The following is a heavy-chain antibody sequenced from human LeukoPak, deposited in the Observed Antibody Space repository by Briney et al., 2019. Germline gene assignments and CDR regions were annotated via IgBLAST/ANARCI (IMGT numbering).Heavy chain of an antibody. V-gene: IGHV1-2*02. CDR3: ARDGAAAGANPYYYYYMDV. Sequence: ASVKVSCKASGYTFTGYYMHWVRQAPGQGLEWMGWINPNSGGTNYAQKFQGRVTMTRDTSISTAYMELSRLRSDDTAVYYCARDGAAAGANPYYYYYMDVWGKGTTVTVSS. D-gene: IGHD6-13*01. CDR1: GYTFTGYY. CDR2: INPNSGGT. J-gene: IGHJ6*03.